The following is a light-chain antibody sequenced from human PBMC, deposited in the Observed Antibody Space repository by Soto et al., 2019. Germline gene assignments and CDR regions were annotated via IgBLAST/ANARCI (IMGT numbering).Light chain of an antibody. V-gene: IGLV9-49*03. Sequence: QSALTQPPSASASLGASVTLTCTLSSGYSNYKVDWYQQRPGKGPRFVMRVGTGGIVRSKGDGVPDRFSVLGSGLNRYLTIKNIQEEDESDYHCGADHGSGSNFVWVFGGGTKLTVL. CDR2: VGTGGIVR. J-gene: IGLJ3*02. CDR3: GADHGSGSNFVWV. CDR1: SGYSNYK.